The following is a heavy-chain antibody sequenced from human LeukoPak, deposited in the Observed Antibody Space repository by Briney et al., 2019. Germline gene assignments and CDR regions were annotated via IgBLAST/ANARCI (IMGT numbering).Heavy chain of an antibody. CDR3: ARSDKQQLVPFDY. D-gene: IGHD6-13*01. CDR2: ISSSGSTI. Sequence: NPGGSLRLSCAASGFTFSDYYMSWIRQAPGKGLEWVSYISSSGSTIYYADSVKGRFTISRDNAKNSLYLQMNSLRAEDTAVYYCARSDKQQLVPFDYWGQGTLVTVSS. CDR1: GFTFSDYY. V-gene: IGHV3-11*04. J-gene: IGHJ4*02.